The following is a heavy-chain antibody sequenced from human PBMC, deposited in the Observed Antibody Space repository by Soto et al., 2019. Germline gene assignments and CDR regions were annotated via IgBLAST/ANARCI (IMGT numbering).Heavy chain of an antibody. Sequence: QVQLVQSGAEVKKPGASVKVSCKASGYTFTSYGISWVRQAPGQGLEWMGWISAYNGNTNYAQKLQGRVTMTTDTSTSTAYMELSGLRSEDTAVYYGGRDSNYYYDSSGYHYYFDYWGQGTLVTVSS. V-gene: IGHV1-18*01. D-gene: IGHD3-22*01. J-gene: IGHJ4*02. CDR1: GYTFTSYG. CDR2: ISAYNGNT. CDR3: GRDSNYYYDSSGYHYYFDY.